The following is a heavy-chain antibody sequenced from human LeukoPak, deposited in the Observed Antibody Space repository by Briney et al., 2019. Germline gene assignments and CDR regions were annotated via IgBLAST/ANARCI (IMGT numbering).Heavy chain of an antibody. D-gene: IGHD3-10*01. CDR2: IYYSGST. CDR3: ASPYGSGSYLGY. V-gene: IGHV4-39*01. J-gene: IGHJ4*02. Sequence: KPSETLSLTCTVSGGSVSSSSYYWGWIRQPPGKGLEWIGSIYYSGSTYYNPSLKSRVTISVDTSKNQFSLKLSSVTAADTAVYYCASPYGSGSYLGYWGQGTLVTVSS. CDR1: GGSVSSSSYY.